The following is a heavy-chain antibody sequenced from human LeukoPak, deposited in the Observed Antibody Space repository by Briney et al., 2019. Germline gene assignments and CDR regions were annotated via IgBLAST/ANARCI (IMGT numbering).Heavy chain of an antibody. Sequence: PGGSLRLSCAASGFTFSSYGMSWVRQAPGKGLEWVSTITDNGGTSYYADSVKGRFTISRDSSKNMLYLQMNSVRVEDTALYCCAELIPYSGWPYDYWGQGTLVTVSS. V-gene: IGHV3-23*01. J-gene: IGHJ4*02. D-gene: IGHD5-12*01. CDR3: AELIPYSGWPYDY. CDR2: ITDNGGTS. CDR1: GFTFSSYG.